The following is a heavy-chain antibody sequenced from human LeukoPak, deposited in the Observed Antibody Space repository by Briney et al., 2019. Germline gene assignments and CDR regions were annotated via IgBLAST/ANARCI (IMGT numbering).Heavy chain of an antibody. J-gene: IGHJ3*02. Sequence: ASVKVSCKASGYTFTSYDINWVRQATGQGLEWMGRIIPIFGTANYAQKFQGRVTITTDESTSTAYMELSSLRSEDTAVYYCARLYCGGDCYLWGAFDIWGQGTMVTVSS. CDR1: GYTFTSYD. CDR2: IIPIFGTA. V-gene: IGHV1-69*05. CDR3: ARLYCGGDCYLWGAFDI. D-gene: IGHD2-21*02.